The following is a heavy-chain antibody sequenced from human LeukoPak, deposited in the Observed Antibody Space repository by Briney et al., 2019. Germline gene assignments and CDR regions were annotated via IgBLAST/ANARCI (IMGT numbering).Heavy chain of an antibody. V-gene: IGHV3-30-3*01. D-gene: IGHD4-17*01. CDR3: ARGFRDYGDYSYYFDY. Sequence: GGSLRLSCAASGFAFSSSAMHWVRQAPGKGLQWVAVISSDGNYKSYADSVRGRFTISRDNSKNTLCLQMNSLRPEDTALYYCARGFRDYGDYSYYFDYWGQGTLVTVSS. CDR1: GFAFSSSA. CDR2: ISSDGNYK. J-gene: IGHJ4*02.